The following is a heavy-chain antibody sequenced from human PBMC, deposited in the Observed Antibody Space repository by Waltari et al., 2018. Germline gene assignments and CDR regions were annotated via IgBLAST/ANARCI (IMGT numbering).Heavy chain of an antibody. J-gene: IGHJ4*02. V-gene: IGHV3-9*01. CDR1: GFTFDDYA. Sequence: EVQLVESGGGLVQPGRSLRLSCAASGFTFDDYAMHWVRQAPGKGLEWVSGISWNIGSIGYADSVKGRFTISRDNAKNSLYLQMNSLRAEDTALYYCAKVSHYDSSGFDYWGQGTLVTVSS. D-gene: IGHD3-22*01. CDR3: AKVSHYDSSGFDY. CDR2: ISWNIGSI.